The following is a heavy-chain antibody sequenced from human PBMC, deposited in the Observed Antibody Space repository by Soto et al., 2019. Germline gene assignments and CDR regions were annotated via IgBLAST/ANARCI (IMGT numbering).Heavy chain of an antibody. CDR2: ISGSSGST. CDR1: GFTFSSYA. V-gene: IGHV3-23*01. D-gene: IGHD3-16*01. J-gene: IGHJ5*02. CDR3: AKNHFTVVTPDWFDP. Sequence: GGSLRLSCAASGFTFSSYALSWVRQAPGKGLEWVSVISGSSGSTYYGDSVKGRFTISRDNSKNTLYLQMNSLRAEDTAVYYCAKNHFTVVTPDWFDPWGQGTLVTVSS.